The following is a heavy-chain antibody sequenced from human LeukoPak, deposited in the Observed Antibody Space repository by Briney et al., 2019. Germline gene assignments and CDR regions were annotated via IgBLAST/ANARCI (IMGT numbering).Heavy chain of an antibody. J-gene: IGHJ5*02. CDR2: ISTDGSST. CDR3: ARAREAGTNWFDP. Sequence: GGSLRLSCAASGFTFNSYWMHWLRQAPGKGLVWVSSISTDGSSTSYTDSVKGRFTISRDNAKNTLYLQMNSLRAEDTAVYFCARAREAGTNWFDPWGQGTLVTVSS. CDR1: GFTFNSYW. D-gene: IGHD6-19*01. V-gene: IGHV3-74*01.